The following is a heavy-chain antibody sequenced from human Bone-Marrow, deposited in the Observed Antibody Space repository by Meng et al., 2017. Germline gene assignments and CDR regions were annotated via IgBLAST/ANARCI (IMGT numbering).Heavy chain of an antibody. Sequence: SVKVSCKASGGTFSSYAISWVRQAPGQGLEWMGGIIPIFGTANYTQKFQGRVTITADESTSTAYMELSSLRSEDTAVYYCARGYSSGWYPGHDAFDIWGQGTMVTVSS. CDR3: ARGYSSGWYPGHDAFDI. D-gene: IGHD6-19*01. CDR2: IIPIFGTA. CDR1: GGTFSSYA. V-gene: IGHV1-69*13. J-gene: IGHJ3*02.